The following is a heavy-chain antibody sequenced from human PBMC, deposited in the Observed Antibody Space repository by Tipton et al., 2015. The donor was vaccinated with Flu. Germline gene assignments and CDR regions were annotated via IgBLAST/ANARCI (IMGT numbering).Heavy chain of an antibody. D-gene: IGHD3-22*01. CDR3: ARVSPRRVTAIVVVMLPAGYFDY. Sequence: TLSLTCDVSGDSISSDFFWGWIRQPPGKGLEWIATLLRPGSAYYNPSLKSRVTISVDTSKNQFSLEMKSVTAADMAVYYCARVSPRRVTAIVVVMLPAGYFDYGGQGSLVTVSS. V-gene: IGHV4-38-2*01. CDR2: LLRPGSA. J-gene: IGHJ4*02. CDR1: GDSISSDFF.